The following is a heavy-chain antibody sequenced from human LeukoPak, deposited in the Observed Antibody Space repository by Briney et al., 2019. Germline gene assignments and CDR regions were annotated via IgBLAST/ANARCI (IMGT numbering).Heavy chain of an antibody. CDR3: AKGYCSSTSCSSDY. J-gene: IGHJ4*02. V-gene: IGHV3-23*01. D-gene: IGHD2-2*01. Sequence: GGSLRLSCAASGFTFSSYAMSWVRQAPGKGLEWVSAISGSGGSTYYADAVKGRFTISRDNPKNTLYLQMNSPRADDAAVYYCAKGYCSSTSCSSDYWGQGTLVTVSS. CDR2: ISGSGGST. CDR1: GFTFSSYA.